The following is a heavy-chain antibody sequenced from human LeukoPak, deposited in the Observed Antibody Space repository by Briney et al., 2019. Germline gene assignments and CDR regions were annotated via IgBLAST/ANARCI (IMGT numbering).Heavy chain of an antibody. J-gene: IGHJ3*02. CDR3: ARWLVGATNPLGIDAFDI. V-gene: IGHV4-39*01. CDR2: IYYSGST. CDR1: GGSVSSSSYY. Sequence: KSSETLSLTCTVSGGSVSSSSYYWGWIRQPPGKGLEWIGSIYYSGSTYYNPSLKSRVTISVDTSKNQFSLKLSSVTAADTAVYYCARWLVGATNPLGIDAFDIWGQGTMVTVSS. D-gene: IGHD1-26*01.